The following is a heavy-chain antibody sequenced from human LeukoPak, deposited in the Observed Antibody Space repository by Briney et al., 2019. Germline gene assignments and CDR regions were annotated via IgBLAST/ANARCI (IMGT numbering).Heavy chain of an antibody. CDR2: INGDGRSS. CDR1: GFTFTTYW. Sequence: GESLRLSCAASGFTFTTYWMHWVRQAPGKGLVWVSRINGDGRSSNYADSVKGRFTISRDNARNTLYLQMNSLRAEDTALYYCARTSPTSHFDFWGQGTLVTVSS. CDR3: ARTSPTSHFDF. V-gene: IGHV3-74*01. J-gene: IGHJ4*02. D-gene: IGHD3-16*01.